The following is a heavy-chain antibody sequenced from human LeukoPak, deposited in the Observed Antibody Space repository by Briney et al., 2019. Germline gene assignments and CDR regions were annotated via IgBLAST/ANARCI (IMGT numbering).Heavy chain of an antibody. V-gene: IGHV4-31*03. CDR1: GGSISSGGYY. CDR2: IYYSGST. CDR3: ASITPRGESSGFDY. D-gene: IGHD3-16*01. Sequence: SETLSLTCTVSGGSISSGGYYWSWIRQHPGKGLEWIGYIYYSGSTYYNPSLKSRVTISVDTSKNQFSLKLSSVTAADTAVYYCASITPRGESSGFDYWGQGTLVTVSP. J-gene: IGHJ4*02.